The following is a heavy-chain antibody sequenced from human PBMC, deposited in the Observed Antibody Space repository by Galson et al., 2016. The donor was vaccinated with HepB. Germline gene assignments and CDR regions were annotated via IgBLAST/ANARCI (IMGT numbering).Heavy chain of an antibody. J-gene: IGHJ4*02. CDR3: AGVAGNPGRTAYYDY. CDR2: TYYSGTT. V-gene: IGHV4-31*03. CDR1: GGSISSGGFY. D-gene: IGHD4-23*01. Sequence: LSLTCTVSGGSISSGGFYWTWIRQNPGKGLEWVGNTYYSGTTHYNPSLQSRVTISEDTSNNQFSLKLTSVTAADTAVYYCAGVAGNPGRTAYYDYWGLGTLVTVSS.